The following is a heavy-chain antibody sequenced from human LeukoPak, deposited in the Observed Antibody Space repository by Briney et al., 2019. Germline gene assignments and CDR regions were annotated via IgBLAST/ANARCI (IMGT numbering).Heavy chain of an antibody. D-gene: IGHD5-12*01. Sequence: ASVKVSCKASGYTFTGYYMHWVRQAPGQGLEWMGWINPNSGGTNYAQKFQGGVTMTRDTSISTAYMELSRLRSDDTAVYYCARVRMATILRFDYWGQGTLVTVSS. CDR1: GYTFTGYY. V-gene: IGHV1-2*02. CDR2: INPNSGGT. J-gene: IGHJ4*02. CDR3: ARVRMATILRFDY.